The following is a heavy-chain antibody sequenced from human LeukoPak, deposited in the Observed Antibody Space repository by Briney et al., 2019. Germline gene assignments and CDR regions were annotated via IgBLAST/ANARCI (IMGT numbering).Heavy chain of an antibody. J-gene: IGHJ4*02. CDR3: ARDRRLTFGGVIVPFDY. CDR2: ISSSGDTI. D-gene: IGHD3-16*02. V-gene: IGHV3-48*03. Sequence: PGGSLRLSCADSGFTFSSYEMSWVRQAPGKGLEWVSYISSSGDTIYYADSVKGRFTISRDNAKNPLYLQMNSLRAEDTGLYYCARDRRLTFGGVIVPFDYWGQGTLVTVSS. CDR1: GFTFSSYE.